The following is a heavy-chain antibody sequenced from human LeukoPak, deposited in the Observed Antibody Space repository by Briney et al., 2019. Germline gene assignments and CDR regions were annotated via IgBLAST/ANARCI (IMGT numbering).Heavy chain of an antibody. D-gene: IGHD3-22*01. CDR3: AKSALFGSSGYHLRHFDY. CDR1: GFTFSSYA. V-gene: IGHV3-23*01. Sequence: AGGSLRLSYAASGFTFSSYAMSRVRQAPGKGLEWVSAISGSGGSTYYADSVKGRFTISRDNSKNTLYLQMNSLRAEDTAVYYCAKSALFGSSGYHLRHFDYWGQGTLVTVSS. J-gene: IGHJ4*02. CDR2: ISGSGGST.